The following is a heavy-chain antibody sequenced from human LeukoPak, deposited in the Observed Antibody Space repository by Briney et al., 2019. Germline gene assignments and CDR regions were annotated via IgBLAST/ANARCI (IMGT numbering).Heavy chain of an antibody. V-gene: IGHV5-51*01. CDR2: IYPGDSDT. CDR3: ARQTGQWLVSAYYYMDV. J-gene: IGHJ6*03. CDR1: GYSFTSYW. D-gene: IGHD6-19*01. Sequence: GESLKISCKGSGYSFTSYWIGWVRQMPGKGLEWMGIIYPGDSDTRYSPSFQGQVTISADKSISTAYLQWSSLQASDTAMYYCARQTGQWLVSAYYYMDVWGKGTTVTVSS.